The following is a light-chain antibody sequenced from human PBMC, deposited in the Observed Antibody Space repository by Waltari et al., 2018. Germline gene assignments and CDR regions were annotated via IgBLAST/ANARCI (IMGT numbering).Light chain of an antibody. CDR3: QQYGRSWNT. CDR2: GAS. Sequence: EIVLTQSPGTLSLSPGERATLSCRASQSVSSSYLAWYQQKPGQAPRLLLHGASSRATGIPDRFSGSGSGTDFTLTISRLEPEDFAVYYCQQYGRSWNTFGQGTKLEIK. CDR1: QSVSSSY. V-gene: IGKV3-20*01. J-gene: IGKJ2*01.